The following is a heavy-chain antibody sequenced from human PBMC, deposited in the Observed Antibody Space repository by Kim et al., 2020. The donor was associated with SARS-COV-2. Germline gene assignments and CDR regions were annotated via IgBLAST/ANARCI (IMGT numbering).Heavy chain of an antibody. D-gene: IGHD2-15*01. Sequence: GGSLRLSCVVSGFSISSYGLSWVRQAPGKGLEWVSSISPGAGSRYYADSVKGRFTISRDNSKNTLYLEMDSLRAEDTAVYYCAKGGEGGNPAGHYAMDVWGQGTTVTVSS. CDR2: ISPGAGSR. J-gene: IGHJ6*02. CDR3: AKGGEGGNPAGHYAMDV. V-gene: IGHV3-23*01. CDR1: GFSISSYG.